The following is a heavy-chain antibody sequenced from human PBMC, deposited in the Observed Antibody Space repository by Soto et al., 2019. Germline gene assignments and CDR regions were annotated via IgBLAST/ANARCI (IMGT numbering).Heavy chain of an antibody. CDR3: ARVERHYDFWSGYYTSYYFDH. V-gene: IGHV1-8*01. J-gene: IGHJ4*02. Sequence: QVQLVQSGAEVKKPGASVKVSCKASGYTFTSYDINWVRQATGQGLEWMGWMNPNSGNTGYAQKFQGRVTMTRNTSISTAYMELSSLRSEDTAVYYCARVERHYDFWSGYYTSYYFDHWGQGTLVTVSS. D-gene: IGHD3-3*01. CDR1: GYTFTSYD. CDR2: MNPNSGNT.